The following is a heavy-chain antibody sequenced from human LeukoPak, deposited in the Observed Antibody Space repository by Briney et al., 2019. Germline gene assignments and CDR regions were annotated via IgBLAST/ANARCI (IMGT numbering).Heavy chain of an antibody. CDR1: GYTFTSYD. CDR2: MSPNSGNT. CDR3: ARWHSSGWYRADYFDY. J-gene: IGHJ4*02. Sequence: ASVKVSCKASGYTFTSYDINWVRQATGQGLEWMGWMSPNSGNTGYAQKFQGRVTMTRNTSISTAYMELSRLRSEDTAVYYCARWHSSGWYRADYFDYWGQGTLVTVSS. D-gene: IGHD6-19*01. V-gene: IGHV1-8*02.